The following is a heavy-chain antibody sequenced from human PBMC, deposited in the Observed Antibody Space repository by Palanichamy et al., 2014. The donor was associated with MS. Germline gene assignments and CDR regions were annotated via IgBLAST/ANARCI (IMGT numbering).Heavy chain of an antibody. CDR1: GYTLTELS. J-gene: IGHJ5*02. Sequence: QVQLVQPGAEVKKPGASVKVSCKVSGYTLTELSMHWVRQAPGKGLEWMGGFDPEDGETIHPQKFQGRVTMTEDTSTDTAYMELSSLRSEDTAVYYCATQLWFRELLYDWFDPWGQGTLVTVSS. V-gene: IGHV1-24*01. CDR3: ATQLWFRELLYDWFDP. D-gene: IGHD3-10*01. CDR2: FDPEDGET.